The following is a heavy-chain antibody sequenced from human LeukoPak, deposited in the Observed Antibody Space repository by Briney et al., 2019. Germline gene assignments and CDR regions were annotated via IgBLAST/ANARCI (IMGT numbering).Heavy chain of an antibody. CDR1: GGTFSSYA. Sequence: ASVKVSCKASGGTFSSYAISWVRQAPGQGLEWMGGIIPMYGTANYAQKFQGRVTLTADESTSTAYMELSSLRSEDTAGYYCARGTAPGGAYNYYYYMDVWGKGTTVTVSS. CDR2: IIPMYGTA. D-gene: IGHD6-13*01. J-gene: IGHJ6*03. CDR3: ARGTAPGGAYNYYYYMDV. V-gene: IGHV1-69*13.